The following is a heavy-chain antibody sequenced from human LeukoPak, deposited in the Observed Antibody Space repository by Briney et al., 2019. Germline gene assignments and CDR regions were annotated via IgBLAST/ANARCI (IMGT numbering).Heavy chain of an antibody. Sequence: PGGSLRLSCAASGFTVSSNYMNWVRQAPGKRLELVSSISSSTSYIYYADSVKGRFTISRDNAKNSLYLQMNSLRAEDTAVYYCARGVEAPGAFDIWGQGTMVTVSS. V-gene: IGHV3-21*01. CDR2: ISSSTSYI. J-gene: IGHJ3*02. CDR1: GFTVSSNY. CDR3: ARGVEAPGAFDI.